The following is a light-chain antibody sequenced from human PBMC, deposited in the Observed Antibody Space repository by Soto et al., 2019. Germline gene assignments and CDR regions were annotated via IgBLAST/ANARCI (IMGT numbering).Light chain of an antibody. CDR3: MQGTHWPWT. V-gene: IGKV2-30*01. Sequence: DAVLTQSPLSLPVTLGQPATISCRSSQSLVYSDGNTYLNWFQQRPGQSPRRLIYKVSHRDSGVPVRFSGSGSGTDFTLEISRVEAEDVGVYYCMQGTHWPWTFGQGTKVEVK. J-gene: IGKJ1*01. CDR2: KVS. CDR1: QSLVYSDGNTY.